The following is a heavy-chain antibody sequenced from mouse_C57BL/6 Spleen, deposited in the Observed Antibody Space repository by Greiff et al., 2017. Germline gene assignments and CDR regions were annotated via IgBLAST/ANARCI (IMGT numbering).Heavy chain of an antibody. V-gene: IGHV1-59*01. CDR3: AREGYGSSFYFDY. CDR1: GYTFTSSW. D-gene: IGHD1-1*01. CDR2: LDPSDSYT. J-gene: IGHJ2*01. Sequence: VQLQQPGAELVRPGTSVKLSCKASGYTFTSSWMHWVKQRPGQGLEWIGVLDPSDSYTNYNQKFKGKATLTVDTSSSTAYMQLSSLTSEDSAVYYCAREGYGSSFYFDYWGQGTTPPVSS.